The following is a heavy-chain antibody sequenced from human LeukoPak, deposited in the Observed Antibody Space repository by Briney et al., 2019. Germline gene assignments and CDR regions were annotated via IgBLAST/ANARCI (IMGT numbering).Heavy chain of an antibody. V-gene: IGHV1-3*03. CDR1: GYTFTSYA. Sequence: GASVKVSCKASGYTFTSYAMHWVRQAPGQRLEWMGWINAGNGNTKYSQEFQGRVTITRDTSASTAYMELSSLRSEDMAVYYCAREGDGDALPHYWGQGTLVTVSS. CDR3: AREGDGDALPHY. CDR2: INAGNGNT. D-gene: IGHD4-17*01. J-gene: IGHJ4*02.